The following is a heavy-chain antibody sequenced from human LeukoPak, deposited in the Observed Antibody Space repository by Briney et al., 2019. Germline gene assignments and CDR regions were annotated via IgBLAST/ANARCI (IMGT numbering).Heavy chain of an antibody. CDR3: AKSSWYYYYYMDV. Sequence: PSETLSLTCTVSGGSISSSSYYWGWIRQPPGKGLEWIGSIYYSGSTYYNPSLKSRVTISVDTSKNQFSLKLSSVTAADTAVYYCAKSSWYYYYYMDVWGKGTTVTVSS. CDR2: IYYSGST. CDR1: GGSISSSSYY. D-gene: IGHD6-13*01. V-gene: IGHV4-39*07. J-gene: IGHJ6*03.